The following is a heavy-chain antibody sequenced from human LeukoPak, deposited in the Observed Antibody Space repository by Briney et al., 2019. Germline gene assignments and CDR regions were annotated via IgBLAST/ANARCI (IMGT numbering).Heavy chain of an antibody. CDR1: GASVTSSSYY. D-gene: IGHD1-14*01. Sequence: PSETLSLTCTVSGASVTSSSYYWGWIRQPPGKGLEWIGIIYYSGSTYYNPSLKSRVTISVDTSKNQFSLKLSSVTAADTAVYYCARASTTFDDWGQGTLVTVSS. CDR2: IYYSGST. CDR3: ARASTTFDD. J-gene: IGHJ4*02. V-gene: IGHV4-39*01.